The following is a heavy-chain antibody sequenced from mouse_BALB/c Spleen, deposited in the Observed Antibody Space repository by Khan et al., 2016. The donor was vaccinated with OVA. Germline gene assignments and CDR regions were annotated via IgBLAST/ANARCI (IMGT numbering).Heavy chain of an antibody. V-gene: IGHV1S135*01. CDR3: TNNATLPPSTY. Sequence: EVQLQQSGPELMKPGTSVKISCKASGYSFTTYYIHWVMQSHGKSLEWIGYIDPFSGDTTFNQKFKGKATLTVDKSSSTAYIHLSNLTSEDSAIYYCTNNATLPPSTYWGQGTLVTVSA. J-gene: IGHJ3*01. CDR1: GYSFTTYY. CDR2: IDPFSGDT. D-gene: IGHD1-1*01.